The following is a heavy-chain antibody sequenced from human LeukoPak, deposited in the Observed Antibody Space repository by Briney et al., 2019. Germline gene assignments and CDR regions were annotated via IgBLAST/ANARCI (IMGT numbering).Heavy chain of an antibody. V-gene: IGHV3-43D*03. D-gene: IGHD3-10*01. CDR1: GFAFDDYP. Sequence: GGSLRLSCAASGFAFDDYPMHWVRQTPGKGLEWVSFITWDGGSIYYADSVKGRFAVSRDNRKNSLYLQMNSLRAEDTALYYCAKSRSRDSGNYYQMGFDYWGQGTLVTVSS. CDR2: ITWDGGSI. CDR3: AKSRSRDSGNYYQMGFDY. J-gene: IGHJ4*02.